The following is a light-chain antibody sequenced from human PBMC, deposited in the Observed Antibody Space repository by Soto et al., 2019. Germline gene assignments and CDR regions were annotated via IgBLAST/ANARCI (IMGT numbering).Light chain of an antibody. CDR2: GAS. CDR1: QSVSSGY. V-gene: IGKV3-20*01. CDR3: QQYGSSWT. J-gene: IGKJ1*01. Sequence: EIVLTQSPGTLSLSPGERATRSCRASQSVSSGYLAWYQQKPGQAPRLLIYGASSRATGIPDRFSGSGSGTDFTLTISRLEPEDFAVYYCQQYGSSWTFGQGTKVEIK.